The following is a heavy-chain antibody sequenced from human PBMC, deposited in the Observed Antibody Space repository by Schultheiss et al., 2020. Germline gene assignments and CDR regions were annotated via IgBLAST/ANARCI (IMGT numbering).Heavy chain of an antibody. J-gene: IGHJ6*02. CDR1: GYTFTGYY. CDR3: ARDRGYFSSTSCLTHYYYYYGMDV. Sequence: ASVKVSCKASGYTFTGYYMHWVRQAPGQGLEWMGWINPNSGGTNYAQKFQGWVTMTRDTSISTAYMELSRLRSDDTAVYYCARDRGYFSSTSCLTHYYYYYGMDVWGQGTTVTVSS. D-gene: IGHD2-2*01. CDR2: INPNSGGT. V-gene: IGHV1-2*04.